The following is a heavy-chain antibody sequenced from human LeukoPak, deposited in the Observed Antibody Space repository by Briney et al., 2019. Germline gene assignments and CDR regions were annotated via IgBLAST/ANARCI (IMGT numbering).Heavy chain of an antibody. D-gene: IGHD1-26*01. V-gene: IGHV3-48*01. CDR2: ISSSSSTI. CDR1: GFTFSSYS. J-gene: IGHJ4*02. Sequence: GGSLRLSCAASGFTFSSYSMNWVRQAPGKGLEWVSYISSSSSTIYYADSVKGRFTISRDNAKNSLYLQMNSLRAEDTAVYYCARGKVGARYDYWGQGTLVTVSS. CDR3: ARGKVGARYDY.